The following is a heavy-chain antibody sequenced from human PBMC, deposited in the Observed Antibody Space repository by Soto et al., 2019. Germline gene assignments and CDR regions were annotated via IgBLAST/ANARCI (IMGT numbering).Heavy chain of an antibody. CDR2: IHYSGST. V-gene: IGHV4-31*03. J-gene: IGHJ4*02. Sequence: QVQLQESGPGLVKPSQTLSLTCTVSGGSISSGGYYWSWVRQHPGKGLEWIGYIHYSGSTYYNPSLKSRIIISVDTSKKQFSLNLSSVTAADTAMYYCASGMIVVARQPLTYWGQGTLVTVSS. CDR1: GGSISSGGYY. D-gene: IGHD3-22*01. CDR3: ASGMIVVARQPLTY.